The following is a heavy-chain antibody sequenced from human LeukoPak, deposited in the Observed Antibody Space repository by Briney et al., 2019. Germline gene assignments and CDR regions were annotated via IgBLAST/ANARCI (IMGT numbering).Heavy chain of an antibody. CDR1: GYTFTDLC. Sequence: ASVKVSCKASGYTFTDLCMHWVRQAPGKGLEWMGGFDPEDGEKNYAQKFQGRVTMPEDTSTDTDYMQLSSLRSEDTAVYYCATARESYSSSWYGDYWGQGTLVTVSS. CDR3: ATARESYSSSWYGDY. D-gene: IGHD6-13*01. CDR2: FDPEDGEK. J-gene: IGHJ4*02. V-gene: IGHV1-24*01.